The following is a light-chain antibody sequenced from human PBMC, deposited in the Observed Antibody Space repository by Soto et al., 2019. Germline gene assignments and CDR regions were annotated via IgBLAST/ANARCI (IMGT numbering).Light chain of an antibody. CDR3: QSNYILPWT. CDR2: SAS. V-gene: IGKV1-39*01. Sequence: DIQVTQSPPSLSASVGDRVTITCRASQYIGNYLNWYQHKPGKAPQLLIYSASTLQIGFPSRFSGSVSGTDFTLTITTLQPDDFASYYCQSNYILPWTFGQGTKVETK. J-gene: IGKJ1*01. CDR1: QYIGNY.